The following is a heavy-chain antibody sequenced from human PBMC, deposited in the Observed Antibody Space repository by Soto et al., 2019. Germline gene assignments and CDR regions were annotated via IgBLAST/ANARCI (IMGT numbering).Heavy chain of an antibody. V-gene: IGHV3-15*01. CDR2: IKSKTDGGTT. CDR1: GFTFSNAW. Sequence: VQLVESGGGLVKPGGSLRLSCAASGFTFSNAWMSWVRQAPGKGLEWVGRIKSKTDGGTTDYAAPVKGRFTISRDDSKNTLYLQMNSLRAEDTAVYYCAKGGSSGYYYEYFQHWGQGTLVTVSS. D-gene: IGHD3-22*01. J-gene: IGHJ1*01. CDR3: AKGGSSGYYYEYFQH.